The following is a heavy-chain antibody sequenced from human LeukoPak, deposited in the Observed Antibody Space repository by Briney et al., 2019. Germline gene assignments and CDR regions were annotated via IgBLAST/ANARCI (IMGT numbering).Heavy chain of an antibody. V-gene: IGHV4-38-2*01. D-gene: IGHD4-17*01. J-gene: IGHJ3*02. CDR2: IYQSVST. CDR1: GYSISSDYY. CDR3: ARNKSTVTTSRHDAFDI. Sequence: SETLSLTCAVSGYSISSDYYWGWIRQPSGKGLEWIGSIYQSVSTYYNPSLKCRVTISVDTSKNQFSLKLSSVTAADTAVYYCARNKSTVTTSRHDAFDIWGQGTMVTVSS.